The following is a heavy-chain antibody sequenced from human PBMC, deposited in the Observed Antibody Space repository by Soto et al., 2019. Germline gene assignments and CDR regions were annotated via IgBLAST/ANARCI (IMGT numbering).Heavy chain of an antibody. CDR2: IYYSRGT. Sequence: SETLSLTCTVSGGSISSYYWSWIRQPPGKGLEWIGYIYYSRGTNYNPSLKSRVSIAVYTSKNQFSLKLSAMTSADTAVYCWARSLGFLSGATYWFDPWGQGTLVTVSS. V-gene: IGHV4-59*01. CDR3: ARSLGFLSGATYWFDP. J-gene: IGHJ5*02. D-gene: IGHD3-3*01. CDR1: GGSISSYY.